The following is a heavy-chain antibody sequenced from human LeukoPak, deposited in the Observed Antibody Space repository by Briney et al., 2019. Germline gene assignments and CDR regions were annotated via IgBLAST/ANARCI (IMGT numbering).Heavy chain of an antibody. D-gene: IGHD2-21*01. J-gene: IGHJ6*02. Sequence: SETLSLTCTVSGGSVNSQNYYWNWIRQHPGKGLEWIGYIYYSGSTYYNPSLKSRVTISVDTSKNQFSLKLSSVTAADTAVYYCARELQHLDVWGQGTTVTVSS. CDR2: IYYSGST. V-gene: IGHV4-31*03. CDR3: ARELQHLDV. CDR1: GGSVNSQNYY.